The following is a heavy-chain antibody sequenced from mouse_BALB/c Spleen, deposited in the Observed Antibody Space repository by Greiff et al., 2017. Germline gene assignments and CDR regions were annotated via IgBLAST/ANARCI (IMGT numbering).Heavy chain of an antibody. CDR1: GFNIKDTY. Sequence: VQLQQSGAELVKPGASVKLSCTASGFNIKDTYMHWVKQRPEQGLEWIGRIDPANCNTKYDPKFQGKATITADTSSNTAYLQLSSLTSEDTAVYYCARSWGTGFDYWGQGTTLTVSS. J-gene: IGHJ2*01. V-gene: IGHV14-3*02. CDR3: ARSWGTGFDY. D-gene: IGHD4-1*01. CDR2: IDPANCNT.